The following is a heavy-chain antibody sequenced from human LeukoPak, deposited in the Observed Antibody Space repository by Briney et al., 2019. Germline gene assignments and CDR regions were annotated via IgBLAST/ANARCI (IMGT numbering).Heavy chain of an antibody. CDR3: AKDLMGRAPYGSGSYYKPVPVGDY. Sequence: GGSLRLSCAASGFTFSSYGMHWVRQAPGKGLEWVAVISYDGSNKYYADSVKGRFTISRDNSKNTLYLQMNSLRAEDTAVYYCAKDLMGRAPYGSGSYYKPVPVGDYWGQGTLVTVSS. CDR2: ISYDGSNK. J-gene: IGHJ4*02. V-gene: IGHV3-30*18. D-gene: IGHD3-10*01. CDR1: GFTFSSYG.